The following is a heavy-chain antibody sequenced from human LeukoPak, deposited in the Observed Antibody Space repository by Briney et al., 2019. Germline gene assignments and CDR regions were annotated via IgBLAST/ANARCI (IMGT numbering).Heavy chain of an antibody. Sequence: SETLSLTCAVYGGSFSGYYWSWIRQPPGKGLEWIGQINHSGSTNYNPSLKSRVTISVDTSKNQFSLKLSSVTAADTAVYYCARDDRRGQLPLDYWGQGTLVTVSS. CDR2: INHSGST. D-gene: IGHD2-2*01. CDR3: ARDDRRGQLPLDY. J-gene: IGHJ4*02. CDR1: GGSFSGYY. V-gene: IGHV4-34*01.